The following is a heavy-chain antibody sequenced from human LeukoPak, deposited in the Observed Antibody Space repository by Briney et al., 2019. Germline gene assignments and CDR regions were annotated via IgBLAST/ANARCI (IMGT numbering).Heavy chain of an antibody. CDR1: GFTFSSYS. CDR2: ISSSSSTI. J-gene: IGHJ4*02. V-gene: IGHV3-48*01. Sequence: GGSLRLSCAASGFTFSSYSMNWVRQAPGKGLEWVSYISSSSSTIYYADSVKGRFTISRDNAKNSLYLQMNSLRAEDTAVYYCARWRGPDYYDSSGYYRKAGDYFDYWGQGTLVTVSS. CDR3: ARWRGPDYYDSSGYYRKAGDYFDY. D-gene: IGHD3-22*01.